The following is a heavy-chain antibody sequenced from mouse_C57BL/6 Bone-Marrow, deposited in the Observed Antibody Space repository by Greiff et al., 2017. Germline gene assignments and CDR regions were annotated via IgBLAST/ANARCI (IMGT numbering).Heavy chain of an antibody. CDR3: TTYGSSLWYFDG. CDR2: IDPENGDT. D-gene: IGHD1-1*01. J-gene: IGHJ1*03. CDR1: GFNIKDDY. V-gene: IGHV14-4*01. Sequence: EVKVVESGAELVRPGASVKLSCTASGFNIKDDYMHWVQQRPEQGLEWIGWIDPENGDTEYASKFQGKATITADTSSNTAYLQLSSLTSEDTAVYYCTTYGSSLWYFDGWGTGTTVTVSS.